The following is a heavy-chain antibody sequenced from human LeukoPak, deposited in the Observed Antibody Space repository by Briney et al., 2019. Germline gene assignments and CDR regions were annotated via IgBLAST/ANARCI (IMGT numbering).Heavy chain of an antibody. CDR3: AKTWEPKFGFDH. Sequence: PGGSLRLSCVASGFTFSSYGMHWVRQAPGKGLEWVAFIRYDGSNKYYADSVKGRFTISRDNSKNTLYVQMNSLRAEDTAVYYCAKTWEPKFGFDHWGQGTLVTVSS. CDR2: IRYDGSNK. V-gene: IGHV3-30*02. J-gene: IGHJ4*02. CDR1: GFTFSSYG. D-gene: IGHD1-26*01.